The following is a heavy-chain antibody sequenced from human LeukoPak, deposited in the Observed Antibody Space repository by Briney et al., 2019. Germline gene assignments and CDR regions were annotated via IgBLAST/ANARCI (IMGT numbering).Heavy chain of an antibody. D-gene: IGHD3-22*01. J-gene: IGHJ4*02. Sequence: GGSLRLSCAASGFTFSSYAMSWVRQAPGRGLEGVSAISGSGGSTYYADSVKGRFTISRDNSKNTLYLQMNSLRAEDTAVYYCAKDGSHYYDSSGYSYYFDYWGQGTLVTVSS. CDR2: ISGSGGST. V-gene: IGHV3-23*01. CDR3: AKDGSHYYDSSGYSYYFDY. CDR1: GFTFSSYA.